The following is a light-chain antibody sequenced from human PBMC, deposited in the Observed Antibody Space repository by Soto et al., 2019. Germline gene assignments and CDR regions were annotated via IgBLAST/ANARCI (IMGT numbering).Light chain of an antibody. CDR1: QSISSW. Sequence: DIQMTQSPSTMSASVGDRVTITCRASQSISSWLAWYQQKPGKAPKLLIYNASSLESGVPSTFSGSGSGTEFTLTISSLQPDEFATYYFQQYNSYWTFGQGTKVEIK. J-gene: IGKJ1*01. V-gene: IGKV1-5*03. CDR2: NAS. CDR3: QQYNSYWT.